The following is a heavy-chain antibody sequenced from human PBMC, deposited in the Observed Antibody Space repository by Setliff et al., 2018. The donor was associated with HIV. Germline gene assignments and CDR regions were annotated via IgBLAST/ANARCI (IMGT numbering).Heavy chain of an antibody. CDR2: IYPTWRT. V-gene: IGHV4-39*01. CDR1: GGSIDNNKYY. Sequence: PSETLSPTCSVSGGSIDNNKYYWNWIRQPPGKGLAWTGSIYPTWRTYYNRSLDSRLTISIDTSKNQSSLKLTSVTAADTAMYYCASRIYYYDDSRVLREEGFVPWGQGTLGTVS. D-gene: IGHD3-22*01. CDR3: ASRIYYYDDSRVLREEGFVP. J-gene: IGHJ5*02.